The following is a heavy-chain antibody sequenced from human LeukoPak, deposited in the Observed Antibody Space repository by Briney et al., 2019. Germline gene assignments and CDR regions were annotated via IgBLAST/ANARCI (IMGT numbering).Heavy chain of an antibody. Sequence: GESLKISCKGFGYSFTIYWIGWVRQMPGKGLEWMGIIHPDDSDIRYSPSLQGQVIISADKSIDSAYLQWSSLKASDTAMYYCARLLYGDYTNYFDYWGQGTLVTVSS. CDR1: GYSFTIYW. V-gene: IGHV5-51*01. J-gene: IGHJ4*02. D-gene: IGHD4-17*01. CDR3: ARLLYGDYTNYFDY. CDR2: IHPDDSDI.